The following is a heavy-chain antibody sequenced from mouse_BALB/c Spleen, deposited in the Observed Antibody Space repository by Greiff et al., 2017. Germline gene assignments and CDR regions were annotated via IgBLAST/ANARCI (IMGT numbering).Heavy chain of an antibody. D-gene: IGHD3-1*01. V-gene: IGHV14-3*02. CDR2: IDPANGNT. J-gene: IGHJ2*01. CDR1: GFNIKDTY. CDR3: ARSGRGNYFDD. Sequence: EVQLQQSGAELVKPGASVKLPCTASGFNIKDTYMHWVKQRPEQGLEWIGRIDPANGNTKYDPKFQGKATITADTSSNTAYLQLSSLTSEDTAVYYCARSGRGNYFDDWGQGTTLTVAA.